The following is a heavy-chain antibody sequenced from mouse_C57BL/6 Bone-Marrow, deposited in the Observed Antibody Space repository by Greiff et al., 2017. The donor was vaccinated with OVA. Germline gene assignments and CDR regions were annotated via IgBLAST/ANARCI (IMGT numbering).Heavy chain of an antibody. CDR2: IFPGSGST. D-gene: IGHD1-1*01. V-gene: IGHV1-75*01. J-gene: IGHJ1*03. CDR1: GYTFTDYY. CDR3: ATYYYGSPWYFDV. Sequence: QVQLQQSGPELVKPGASVKISCKASGYTFTDYYINWVKQRPGQGLEWIGWIFPGSGSTYYNEKFKGKATLTVDKSSSTDYMLLSSLTSEDSAVYFCATYYYGSPWYFDVWGTGTTVTVSS.